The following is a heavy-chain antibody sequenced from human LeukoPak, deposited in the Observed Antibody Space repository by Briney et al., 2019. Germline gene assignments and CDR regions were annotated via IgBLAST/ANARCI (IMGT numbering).Heavy chain of an antibody. J-gene: IGHJ2*01. V-gene: IGHV4-59*08. CDR3: ARQWELRVWYFDL. CDR2: IYYSGST. D-gene: IGHD1-26*01. Sequence: PSETLSLTCTVSGGSISSYYWSWIRQPPGNGLEWIGYIYYSGSTNYNPSLKSRVTISVDTSKNQFSLKLSSVTAADTAVYYCARQWELRVWYFDLWGRGTLVTVFS. CDR1: GGSISSYY.